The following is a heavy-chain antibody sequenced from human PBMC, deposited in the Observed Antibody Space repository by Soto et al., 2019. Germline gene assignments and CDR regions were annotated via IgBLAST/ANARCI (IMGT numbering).Heavy chain of an antibody. D-gene: IGHD5-12*01. CDR1: GYTFINYG. V-gene: IGHV1-18*01. Sequence: QVQLVQSGAEVKKPGASVKVSCKASGYTFINYGISWVRQAPGQGLERMGWISTYNGNTKYAQKLQGRVTMTTDTSTSTAYMELRSLRSDYTVVYYWGIVSGRGYYAWGYWGQGDLVTVSS. CDR3: GIVSGRGYYAWGY. CDR2: ISTYNGNT. J-gene: IGHJ4*02.